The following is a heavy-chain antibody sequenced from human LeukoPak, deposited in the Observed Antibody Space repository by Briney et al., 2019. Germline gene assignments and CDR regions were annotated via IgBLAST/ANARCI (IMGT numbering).Heavy chain of an antibody. D-gene: IGHD1-26*01. J-gene: IGHJ5*02. Sequence: ASVKVSCKASGGTFSSYAISWVRQAPGQGLEWMGGIIPIFGTANYAQKFQGRVTITADKSTSTAYMELSSLRSEDTAAYYCAREPSLIGGGFDPWGQGTLVTVSS. V-gene: IGHV1-69*06. CDR2: IIPIFGTA. CDR1: GGTFSSYA. CDR3: AREPSLIGGGFDP.